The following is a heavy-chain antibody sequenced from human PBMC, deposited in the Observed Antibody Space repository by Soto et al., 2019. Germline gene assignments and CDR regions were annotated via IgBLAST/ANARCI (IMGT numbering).Heavy chain of an antibody. J-gene: IGHJ4*02. Sequence: EVQLLESGGGLVQPGGSLRLSCAASGFTFSSYAMSWVRQAPGKGLEWVSAISGSGGSTYYADSVKGRFTISRDNAKNTLYLQMNSLRAEDTAVYYCARRAYSGYDPLYFDYWGQGTLVTVSS. CDR3: ARRAYSGYDPLYFDY. CDR2: ISGSGGST. CDR1: GFTFSSYA. D-gene: IGHD5-12*01. V-gene: IGHV3-23*01.